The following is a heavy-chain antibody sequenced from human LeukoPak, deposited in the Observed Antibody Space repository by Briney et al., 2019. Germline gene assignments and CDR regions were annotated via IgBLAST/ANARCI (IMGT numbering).Heavy chain of an antibody. V-gene: IGHV3-23*01. Sequence: GGSLRLSCAASGFTFSDYAMTWVRQAPGKGLEWVSTISSSGGSAHSADSVRGRFTISRDNSKNTLYLQMNSLRAEDTAVFYCAKDIDGSAYHTLFDYWGQGNLVTVSS. J-gene: IGHJ4*02. CDR1: GFTFSDYA. CDR2: ISSSGGSA. D-gene: IGHD3-22*01. CDR3: AKDIDGSAYHTLFDY.